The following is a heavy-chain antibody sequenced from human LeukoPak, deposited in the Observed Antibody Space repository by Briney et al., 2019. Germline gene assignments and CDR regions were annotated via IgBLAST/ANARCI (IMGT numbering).Heavy chain of an antibody. D-gene: IGHD3-22*01. CDR3: ARREEYYYDSSGYYPFDY. Sequence: SVKVSCKASGGTFSSYAISWVRQAPGQGLEWMGGIIPIFGTANYAQKFQGRVTITADESTSTAYMELSSLRSEDTAVYYCARREEYYYDSSGYYPFDYWGQGTLVTVSS. V-gene: IGHV1-69*13. CDR1: GGTFSSYA. J-gene: IGHJ4*02. CDR2: IIPIFGTA.